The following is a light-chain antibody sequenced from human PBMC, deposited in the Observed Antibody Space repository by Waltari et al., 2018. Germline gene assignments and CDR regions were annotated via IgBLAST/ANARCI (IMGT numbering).Light chain of an antibody. Sequence: EIVLTQSPATLSLSPGERATLSCRASPSVSIYLAWYQQKPGQSPRLLIYDVYKRATGIPARISGSGSGTDFTLTISSLEPEDFAVYYCQQRSTWPPSFGGGTKVEIK. CDR3: QQRSTWPPS. CDR1: PSVSIY. V-gene: IGKV3-11*01. J-gene: IGKJ4*01. CDR2: DVY.